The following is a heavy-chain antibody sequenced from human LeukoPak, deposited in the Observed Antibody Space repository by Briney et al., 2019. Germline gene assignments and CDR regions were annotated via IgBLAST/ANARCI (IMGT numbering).Heavy chain of an antibody. J-gene: IGHJ4*02. CDR1: GNDW. CDR3: VSFYETN. D-gene: IGHD2-2*01. CDR2: INSDGSWT. V-gene: IGHV3-74*01. Sequence: GGSLRLSCAASGNDWMHWVRPAPGKGLVWVSNINSDGSWTGYADSVKGRFTISKDNAKNTVYLQMNNLRAEDTAVYYCVSFYETNWGRGTLVTVSS.